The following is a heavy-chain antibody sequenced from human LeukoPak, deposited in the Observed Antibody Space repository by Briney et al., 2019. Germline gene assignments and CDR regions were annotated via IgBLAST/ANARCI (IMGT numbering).Heavy chain of an antibody. D-gene: IGHD3-22*01. J-gene: IGHJ6*03. CDR1: GFTFSSYW. V-gene: IGHV3-23*01. CDR3: AKVSSVYYYYYMDV. Sequence: GGSLRLSCAASGFTFSSYWMSWVRQAPGKGLEWVSAISGSGGSTYYADSVKGRFTISRDNSKNTLYLQMNSLRAEDTAVYYCAKVSSVYYYYYMDVWGKGTTVTISS. CDR2: ISGSGGST.